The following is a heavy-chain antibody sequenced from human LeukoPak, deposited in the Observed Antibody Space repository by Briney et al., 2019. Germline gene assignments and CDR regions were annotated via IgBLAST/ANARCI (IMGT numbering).Heavy chain of an antibody. CDR2: IIPILGIA. D-gene: IGHD2-21*02. CDR3: ARVGASVVTASLSLEGDYGMDV. CDR1: GGTFSSYA. Sequence: SVKVSCKASGGTFSSYAINWVRQAPGQGLEWMGRIIPILGIANYAQKFQGRVTITADKSTSTAYMELSSLRSEDTAVYYCARVGASVVTASLSLEGDYGMDVWGQGTTVTVSS. V-gene: IGHV1-69*04. J-gene: IGHJ6*02.